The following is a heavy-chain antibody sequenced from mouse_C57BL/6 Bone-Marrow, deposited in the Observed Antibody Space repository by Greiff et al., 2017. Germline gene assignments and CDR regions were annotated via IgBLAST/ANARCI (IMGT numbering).Heavy chain of an antibody. J-gene: IGHJ3*01. CDR2: IYPGNSDT. D-gene: IGHD1-1*01. CDR3: TSLYYYGSPFAY. CDR1: GYTFTSYW. Sequence: EVQLQQSGTVLARPGASVKMSCKTSGYTFTSYWMHWVKQRPGQGLEWIGAIYPGNSDTSYNQKFKGKVKLTAVTAASTAYMELSSLTNEDSAVXYCTSLYYYGSPFAYWGQGTLVTVSA. V-gene: IGHV1-5*01.